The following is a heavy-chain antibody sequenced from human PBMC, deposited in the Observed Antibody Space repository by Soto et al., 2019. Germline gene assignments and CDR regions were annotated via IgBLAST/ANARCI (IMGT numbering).Heavy chain of an antibody. V-gene: IGHV3-30-3*02. CDR3: AKHRTIFGVVPNRAMDV. CDR1: GFTFSNYA. D-gene: IGHD3-3*01. Sequence: QAQLVESGGGVVQPGGSMRLSCAASGFTFSNYAMHWVRQAPGGGLEGVAIISYDGSNEYYADSVKGRFTISRDKSKNTLFLQKNSLRVEDTAIYYCAKHRTIFGVVPNRAMDVGGEGTTVTVSS. CDR2: ISYDGSNE. J-gene: IGHJ6*04.